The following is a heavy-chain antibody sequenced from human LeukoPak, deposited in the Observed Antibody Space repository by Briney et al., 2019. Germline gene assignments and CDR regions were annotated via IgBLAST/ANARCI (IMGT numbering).Heavy chain of an antibody. CDR2: ISSSGSTI. Sequence: LSLTCTVSGYSISSGYYWGWIRQPPGKGLEWVSYISSSGSTIYYADSVKGRFTISRDNAKNSLYLQMNSLRAEDTAVYYCARDHGRGSSSFYSWGGGTYYFDYWGQGTLVTVSS. CDR1: GYSISSGYY. CDR3: ARDHGRGSSSFYSWGGGTYYFDY. D-gene: IGHD6-6*01. J-gene: IGHJ4*02. V-gene: IGHV3-11*04.